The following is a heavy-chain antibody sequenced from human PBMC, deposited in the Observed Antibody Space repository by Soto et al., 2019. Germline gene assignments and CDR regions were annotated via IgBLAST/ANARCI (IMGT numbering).Heavy chain of an antibody. J-gene: IGHJ5*02. D-gene: IGHD5-18*01. V-gene: IGHV4-61*01. CDR1: GGSVDSGSYY. CDR3: ARGAGFSYASTWFDI. Sequence: SETLSLTCSVSGGSVDSGSYYWSWIRQPPGKGLEWIGYIYYIGNTNYNPSLKSRVTMSRDTSKNQFSLQLTSVTAADTAVYYCARGAGFSYASTWFDIWGQGTLVTSPQ. CDR2: IYYIGNT.